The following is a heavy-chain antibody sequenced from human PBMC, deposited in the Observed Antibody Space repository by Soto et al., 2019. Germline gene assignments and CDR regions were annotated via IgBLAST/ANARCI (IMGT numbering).Heavy chain of an antibody. CDR3: ARDSYGYSSGSHDY. V-gene: IGHV1-69*13. Sequence: SVKVSCKASGGTFSSYAISWVRQAPGQGLELMGGIIPIFGTANYAQKFQGRVTITADESTSTAYMELSSLRSEDTAVYYCARDSYGYSSGSHDYWGQGTLVTVSS. CDR1: GGTFSSYA. CDR2: IIPIFGTA. D-gene: IGHD6-19*01. J-gene: IGHJ4*02.